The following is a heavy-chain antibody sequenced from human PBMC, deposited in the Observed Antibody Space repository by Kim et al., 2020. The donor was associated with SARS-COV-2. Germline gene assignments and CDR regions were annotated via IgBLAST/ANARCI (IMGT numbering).Heavy chain of an antibody. V-gene: IGHV4-34*01. Sequence: SETLSLTCAVYGGSFSGYYWSWIRQPPGKGLEWIGEINHSGSTNYNPSLKSRVTISVDTSKNQFSLKLSSLTAADTAVSYCPRGKGSGRVKGWGPCYYY. J-gene: IGHJ6*01. CDR2: INHSGST. CDR1: GGSFSGYY. D-gene: IGHD3-10*01. CDR3: PRGKGSGRVKGWGPCYYY.